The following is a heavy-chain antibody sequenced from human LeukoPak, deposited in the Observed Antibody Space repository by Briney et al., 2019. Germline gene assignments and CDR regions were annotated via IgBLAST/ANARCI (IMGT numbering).Heavy chain of an antibody. D-gene: IGHD2-21*01. V-gene: IGHV4-39*07. J-gene: IGHJ4*02. CDR2: IYYSGST. Sequence: PSETLSLTCTVSGGSISSSSYYWGWIRQPPGKGLEWIGSIYYSGSTYYNPSLKSRVTISVDTSKNQFSLKLSSVTAADTAVYYCAREIVVVIAYDGHESYYFDYWGQGTLVTVSS. CDR3: AREIVVVIAYDGHESYYFDY. CDR1: GGSISSSSYY.